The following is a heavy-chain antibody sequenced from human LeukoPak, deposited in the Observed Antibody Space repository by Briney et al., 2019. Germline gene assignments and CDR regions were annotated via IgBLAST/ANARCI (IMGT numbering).Heavy chain of an antibody. J-gene: IGHJ4*02. CDR1: GFTFSSYS. D-gene: IGHD4-11*01. CDR2: ISSSSSYI. Sequence: AGGSLRLSCAASGFTFSSYSMNWVRQAPGKGLEWVSSISSSSSYIYYADSVKGRFTISRDNAKNSLYLQMNSLRAEDTAVYYCARGHDYSNYGFDYWGQGTLVTVSS. V-gene: IGHV3-21*01. CDR3: ARGHDYSNYGFDY.